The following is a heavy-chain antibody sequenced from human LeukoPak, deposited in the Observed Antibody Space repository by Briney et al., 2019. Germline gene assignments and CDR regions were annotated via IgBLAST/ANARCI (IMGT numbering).Heavy chain of an antibody. V-gene: IGHV1-2*02. CDR1: GYIFTDYY. J-gene: IGHJ4*02. D-gene: IGHD3-16*01. Sequence: GASVKVSCKASGYIFTDYYMHWVRQAPGQGLEWMGWINPNSGGTNYAQKFQGRVTMTRDTSISTAYMELSRLRSDDTAVYYCARGGPRAVYPFDYWGQGTLVTVSS. CDR3: ARGGPRAVYPFDY. CDR2: INPNSGGT.